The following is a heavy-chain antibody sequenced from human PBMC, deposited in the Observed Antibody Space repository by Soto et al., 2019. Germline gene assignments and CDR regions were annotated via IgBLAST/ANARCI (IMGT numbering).Heavy chain of an antibody. J-gene: IGHJ5*02. D-gene: IGHD6-6*01. CDR2: IYYSGST. CDR1: GGSISSYY. V-gene: IGHV4-59*01. CDR3: ARVLDSSSSTNWFDP. Sequence: SETLSLTCTVSGGSISSYYWSWIRQPPGKGLEWIGYIYYSGSTNYNPSLKSRVTISVDTSKNQFSLKLSSVTAADTAVYYCARVLDSSSSTNWFDPWGQGTLVIVSS.